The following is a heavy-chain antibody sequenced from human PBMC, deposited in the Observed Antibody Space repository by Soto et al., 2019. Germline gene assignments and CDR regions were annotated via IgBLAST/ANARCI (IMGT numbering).Heavy chain of an antibody. CDR3: AKAVYYGLACFDY. V-gene: IGHV3-23*01. Sequence: PGGSLRLSCAASGFTFSSYAMSWVRQAPGKGLEWVSAISGSGGSTYYADSVKGRFTISRDNSKDTLYLQMNSLRAEDTAVYYCAKAVYYGLACFDYWGQGTLVTVSS. D-gene: IGHD4-17*01. J-gene: IGHJ4*02. CDR1: GFTFSSYA. CDR2: ISGSGGST.